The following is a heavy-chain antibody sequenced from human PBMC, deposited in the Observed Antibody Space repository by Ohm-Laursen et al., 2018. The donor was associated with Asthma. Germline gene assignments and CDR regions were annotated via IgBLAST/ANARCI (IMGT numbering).Heavy chain of an antibody. CDR3: ARGVVVAAADY. D-gene: IGHD2-15*01. CDR2: ISSSSSYI. CDR1: GFTFSSYG. V-gene: IGHV3-21*01. J-gene: IGHJ3*01. Sequence: SLRLSCSASGFTFSSYGMNWVRQAPGKGLEWVSSISSSSSYIYYADSVKGRFTISRDNAKNSLYLQMNSLRAEDTAVYYCARGVVVAAADYWGQGTTVIVSS.